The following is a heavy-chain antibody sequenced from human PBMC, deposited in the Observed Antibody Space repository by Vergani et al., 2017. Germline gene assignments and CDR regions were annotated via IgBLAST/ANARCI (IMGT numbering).Heavy chain of an antibody. CDR1: GYTFTGYY. D-gene: IGHD6-6*01. CDR2: INPNSGGT. CDR3: ARWVWSIAALTTGY. Sequence: QVQLVQSGAEVKKPGASLKVSCKASGYTFTGYYMHWVRQAPGQGLEWMGWINPNSGGTNYAQKFQGRVTMTRDTSLSTSYMELSRLRSDDTAVYYCARWVWSIAALTTGYWSQGTLVTVSS. J-gene: IGHJ4*02. V-gene: IGHV1-2*02.